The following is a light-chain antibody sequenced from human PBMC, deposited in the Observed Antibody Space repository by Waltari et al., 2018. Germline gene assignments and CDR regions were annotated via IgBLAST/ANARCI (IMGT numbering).Light chain of an antibody. Sequence: ALPQPRSVSGFPGQSVTISCPGPSSDIGGYNSVPWYQQHPGTAPKLMIYEVSKRPSGVSDRLSGSKSGNTASLTISGLQAEDEADYYCSSYAGSNTFLFGGGTRLTVL. CDR1: SSDIGGYNS. CDR3: SSYAGSNTFL. V-gene: IGLV2-11*01. J-gene: IGLJ2*01. CDR2: EVS.